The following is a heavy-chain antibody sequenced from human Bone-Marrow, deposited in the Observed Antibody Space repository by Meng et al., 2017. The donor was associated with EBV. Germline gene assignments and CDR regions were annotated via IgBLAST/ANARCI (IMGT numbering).Heavy chain of an antibody. J-gene: IGHJ4*02. D-gene: IGHD4-17*01. CDR3: ARSVTKEGYYFDY. V-gene: IGHV3-21*01. CDR2: ISSSSSYI. Sequence: EVQLVVSGGGLVKPGGSLRLSCAASGFTFSSYSMNWVRQAPGKGLEWVSSISSSSSYIYYTDSVKGRFTISRDNAKNSLYLQMNSLRAEDTAVYYCARSVTKEGYYFDYWGQGTLFTVSS. CDR1: GFTFSSYS.